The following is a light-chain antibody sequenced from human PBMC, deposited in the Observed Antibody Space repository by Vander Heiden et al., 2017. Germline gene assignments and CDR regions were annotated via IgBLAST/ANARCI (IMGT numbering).Light chain of an antibody. J-gene: IGLJ2*01. CDR3: QSYDSSLPGEV. CDR2: GNS. CDR1: SPNIGAGYD. Sequence: QSVLTQPPSVSGAPGQRVTISCTGSSPNIGAGYDVHWYQQLPGTAPKLLIYGNSNRPSGVPDRFSGSKSGTSASLAITGLQAEDEADYYCQSYDSSLPGEVFGGGTKLTVL. V-gene: IGLV1-40*01.